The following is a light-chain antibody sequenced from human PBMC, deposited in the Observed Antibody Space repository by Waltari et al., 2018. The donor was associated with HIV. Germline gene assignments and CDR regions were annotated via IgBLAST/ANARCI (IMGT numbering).Light chain of an antibody. CDR3: CSYGGGYTWL. CDR2: DVT. J-gene: IGLJ3*02. V-gene: IGLV2-11*01. Sequence: HSALTQPRSVSGSPGQAVTISCNGTNSDIGGYNHVSWYQVHSGKVPQVIIYDVTKRPSGVPARISGSKSGNTASLTISGLQAEDEADYYCCSYGGGYTWLFGGGT. CDR1: NSDIGGYNH.